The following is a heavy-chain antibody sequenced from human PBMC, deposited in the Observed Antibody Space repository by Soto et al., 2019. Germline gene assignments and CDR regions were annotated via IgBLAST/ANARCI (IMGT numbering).Heavy chain of an antibody. CDR3: STPGGRDFNAFDV. J-gene: IGHJ3*01. CDR2: IFPIDSDT. Sequence: GESMKISCKDSGSTSTINWIGWVRPMRGKGLERMGIIFPIDSDTRYSTSSLGQVTITANNSISTAYLQWSSLKASDTAIYYCSTPGGRDFNAFDVWGQGTMVTVSS. V-gene: IGHV5-51*01. CDR1: GSTSTINW. D-gene: IGHD2-21*02.